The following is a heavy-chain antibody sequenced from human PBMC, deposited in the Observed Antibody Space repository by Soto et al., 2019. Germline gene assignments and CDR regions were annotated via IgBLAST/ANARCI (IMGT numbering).Heavy chain of an antibody. CDR3: AKDEGSSWYRVYYYYGMDV. J-gene: IGHJ6*02. CDR1: GFTFSSYG. Sequence: SLRLSCAASGFTFSSYGMHWVRQAPGKGLEWVAVISYDGSNKYYADSVKGRFTISRDNSKNTLYLQMNSLRAEDTAVYYCAKDEGSSWYRVYYYYGMDVWGQGTTVTVS. CDR2: ISYDGSNK. D-gene: IGHD6-13*01. V-gene: IGHV3-30*18.